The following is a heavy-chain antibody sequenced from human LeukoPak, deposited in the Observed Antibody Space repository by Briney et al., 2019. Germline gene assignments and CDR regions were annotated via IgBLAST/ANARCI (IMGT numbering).Heavy chain of an antibody. CDR2: IYYSGST. D-gene: IGHD3-22*01. CDR3: ARGDSSASNWFDP. V-gene: IGHV4-59*01. J-gene: IGHJ5*02. Sequence: SETLSLTCTVSGGSISSYYRNWIRQPPGRGLEWIGYIYYSGSTNYNPSLKSRVTISVDTSKNQFSLKLSSVTAADTAVYYCARGDSSASNWFDPWGQGTLVTVSS. CDR1: GGSISSYY.